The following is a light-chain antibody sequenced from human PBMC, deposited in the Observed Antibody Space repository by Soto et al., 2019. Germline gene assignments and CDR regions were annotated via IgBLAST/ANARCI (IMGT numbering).Light chain of an antibody. CDR2: GAS. V-gene: IGKV3-15*01. Sequence: EIVMTQSPATLSVSPGERATFSCRASQSVSSNLAWYQQKPGQAPRLLIYGASTRATGIPARFSGSGSGTEFTLTISSLQSEDFAVYYCQQYRTFGQGTKVEIK. CDR1: QSVSSN. CDR3: QQYRT. J-gene: IGKJ1*01.